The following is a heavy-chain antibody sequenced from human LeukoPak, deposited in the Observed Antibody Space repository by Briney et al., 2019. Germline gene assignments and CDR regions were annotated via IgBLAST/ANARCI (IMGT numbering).Heavy chain of an antibody. J-gene: IGHJ4*02. CDR3: AKAGGTRGYYFDY. Sequence: GGSLRLSCAASGFTFSSYGMHWVRQAPGKGLEWGAVISYDGSNKYYADSVKGRFTISRDNSKNTLYLQMNSLRAEDTAVYYCAKAGGTRGYYFDYWGQGTLVTVSS. CDR2: ISYDGSNK. V-gene: IGHV3-30*18. CDR1: GFTFSSYG. D-gene: IGHD1-1*01.